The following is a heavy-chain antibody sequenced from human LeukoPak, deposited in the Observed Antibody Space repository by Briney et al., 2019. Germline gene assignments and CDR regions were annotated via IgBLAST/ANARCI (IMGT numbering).Heavy chain of an antibody. CDR2: ISSSSSYI. D-gene: IGHD3-22*01. CDR3: ARGGRDYYDSRFDP. V-gene: IGHV3-21*01. Sequence: GGSLRLSCAASGFTFSSYSMNWVRQAPGKGLEWVSTISSSSSYIYYADSVKGRFTISRDNAKNSLYLQMNSLRAEDTAVYYCARGGRDYYDSRFDPWGQGTLVTVSS. J-gene: IGHJ5*02. CDR1: GFTFSSYS.